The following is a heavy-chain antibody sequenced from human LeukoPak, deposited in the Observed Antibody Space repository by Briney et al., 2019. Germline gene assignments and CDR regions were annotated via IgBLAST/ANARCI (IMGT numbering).Heavy chain of an antibody. J-gene: IGHJ4*02. CDR1: GFTFSSYW. CDR3: ARDGGRKEDY. D-gene: IGHD6-25*01. V-gene: IGHV3-7*01. Sequence: GGSLRLSCAASGFTFSSYWMIWVRQAPGKGLEWVANIKQDGSDKYYVDSVKGRFTMSRDNAKNSLFLQMNSLRAEDTAVYYCARDGGRKEDYWGQGTLVTVSS. CDR2: IKQDGSDK.